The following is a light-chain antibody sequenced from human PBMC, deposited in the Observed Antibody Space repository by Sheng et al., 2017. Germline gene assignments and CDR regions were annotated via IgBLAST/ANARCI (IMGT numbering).Light chain of an antibody. Sequence: EIVMTQSPATLSVSPGERATLSCRASESISTNVAWYQHRPGQAPRLLIYGPSSRATGVPVRFSGSGSGTEFTLTIRSLEPEDFAVYYCQQRASWPLTFGGGTKVE. J-gene: IGKJ4*01. CDR3: QQRASWPLT. V-gene: IGKV3-15*01. CDR2: GPS. CDR1: ESISTN.